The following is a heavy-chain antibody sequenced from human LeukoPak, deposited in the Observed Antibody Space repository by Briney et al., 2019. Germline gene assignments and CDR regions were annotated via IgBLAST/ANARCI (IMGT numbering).Heavy chain of an antibody. V-gene: IGHV4-4*07. J-gene: IGHJ4*02. D-gene: IGHD3-16*02. Sequence: SETLSLTCTVSGGSISSYYWSWIRQPAGKGLEWIGRIYTSGSTNYNPSLKSRVTMSVDTSKNQFSLKLSSVTAADTAVYYCARGGYDYVWGSYRYDYWGQGTLVTVSS. CDR1: GGSISSYY. CDR3: ARGGYDYVWGSYRYDY. CDR2: IYTSGST.